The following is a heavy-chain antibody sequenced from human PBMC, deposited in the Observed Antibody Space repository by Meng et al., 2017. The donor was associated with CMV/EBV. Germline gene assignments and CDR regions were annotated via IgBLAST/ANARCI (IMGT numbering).Heavy chain of an antibody. J-gene: IGHJ4*02. V-gene: IGHV4-39*07. CDR1: GGSISSSSYY. Sequence: QLQLQESGPGLVKPSETLSLTCTVSGGSISSSSYYWGWIRQPPGKGLEWIGSIYYSGSTYYNPSLKSRVTISVDTSKNQFSLKLSSVTAADTAVYYCARDPSLRWIVYWGQGTLVTVSS. CDR2: IYYSGST. CDR3: ARDPSLRWIVY. D-gene: IGHD4-23*01.